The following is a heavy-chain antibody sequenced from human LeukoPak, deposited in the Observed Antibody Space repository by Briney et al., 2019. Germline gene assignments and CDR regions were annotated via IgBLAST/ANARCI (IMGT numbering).Heavy chain of an antibody. D-gene: IGHD6-13*01. CDR1: GDSVSSNSAA. CDR3: ARVIAAAGKHYYYSMDV. Sequence: SQTLSLTCAISGDSVSSNSAAWNWVRQSPSRGLEWLGRTYYRSKWYNDYAVSVKSRITINPDTSKNQFSLQLNSVTPEDTAVYYCARVIAAAGKHYYYSMDVWGKGTTVTVSS. CDR2: TYYRSKWYN. J-gene: IGHJ6*03. V-gene: IGHV6-1*01.